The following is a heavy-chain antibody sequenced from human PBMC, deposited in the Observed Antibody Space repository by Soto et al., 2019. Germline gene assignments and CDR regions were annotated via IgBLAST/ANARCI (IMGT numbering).Heavy chain of an antibody. D-gene: IGHD2-15*01. J-gene: IGHJ4*02. CDR3: AINPLGYCSGGSCLGFDY. V-gene: IGHV1-69*01. Sequence: QVQLVQSGAEVKKPGSSVKVSCKASGGTFSSYAISWVRQAPGQGLEWMGGIIPIFGTANYAQKFQGRVTITADESTSTAYMELSSLRSEDTAVCYCAINPLGYCSGGSCLGFDYWGQGTLVTVSS. CDR2: IIPIFGTA. CDR1: GGTFSSYA.